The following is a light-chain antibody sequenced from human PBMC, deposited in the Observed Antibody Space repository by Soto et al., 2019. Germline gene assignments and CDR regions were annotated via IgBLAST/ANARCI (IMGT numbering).Light chain of an antibody. CDR2: ATS. V-gene: IGKV3-15*01. Sequence: EILMTQSPATLSVSPGDSATLSCRASRSVDTDLAWYQQKPGQAPRLLVFATSARATGIPARFSGSGSGTEFTLTISSLQSEDFAVYYCQQYNNWPITFGQGTRLEIK. CDR1: RSVDTD. CDR3: QQYNNWPIT. J-gene: IGKJ5*01.